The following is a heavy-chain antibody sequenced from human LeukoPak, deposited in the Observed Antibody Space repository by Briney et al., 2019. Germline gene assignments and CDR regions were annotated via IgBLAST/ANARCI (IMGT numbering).Heavy chain of an antibody. V-gene: IGHV3-30-3*01. CDR2: ISYGGSDK. Sequence: GGSLRLSCAASGFTFSSYAMHWVRQAPGKGLEWVAVISYGGSDKHYADSVKGRFTISRDNSKNTLYLQMNSLRAEDTAVYYCAKDQWEQLLWYYYGMDVWGQGTTVTVSS. CDR1: GFTFSSYA. J-gene: IGHJ6*02. D-gene: IGHD1-26*01. CDR3: AKDQWEQLLWYYYGMDV.